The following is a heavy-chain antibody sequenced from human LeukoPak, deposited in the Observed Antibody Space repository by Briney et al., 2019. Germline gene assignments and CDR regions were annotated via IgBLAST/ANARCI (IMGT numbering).Heavy chain of an antibody. V-gene: IGHV3-53*01. CDR1: GFTVSDNY. CDR3: ARWNLVSSGFDF. D-gene: IGHD2-8*01. Sequence: GGSLRLSCTASGFTVSDNYMSWVRQALGKGPEWVSFIYSDGDTYYADSVKGRFTISRDKSKNTLFLQMNSLRAEDTAVYYCARWNLVSSGFDFWGQGTLVTVSS. CDR2: IYSDGDT. J-gene: IGHJ4*02.